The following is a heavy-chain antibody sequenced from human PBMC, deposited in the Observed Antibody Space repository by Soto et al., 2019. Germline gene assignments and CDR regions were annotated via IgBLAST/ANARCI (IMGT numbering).Heavy chain of an antibody. CDR3: AREPKGDHEFWSGYYTVNYYYYGMDV. V-gene: IGHV1-2*02. CDR2: TNPNSGGT. CDR1: GYTFTGYY. D-gene: IGHD3-3*01. Sequence: SASVKVSCKASGYTFTGYYMHWVRQAPGQGLEWMGWTNPNSGGTNYAQKFQGRVTMTRDTSISTAYMELSRLRSDDTAVYYCAREPKGDHEFWSGYYTVNYYYYGMDVCGQGTTGTVSS. J-gene: IGHJ6*02.